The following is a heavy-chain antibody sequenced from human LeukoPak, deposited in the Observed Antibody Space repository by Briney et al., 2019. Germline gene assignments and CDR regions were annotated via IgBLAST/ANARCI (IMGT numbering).Heavy chain of an antibody. V-gene: IGHV3-15*01. J-gene: IGHJ4*02. CDR3: TTGIDDEGGY. CDR1: GFPFNNAW. Sequence: GGSLRLSCAASGFPFNNAWMTWVRQAPGKGLEWVGRIKSRADGGTTDYGAPVKGRFTISRDESKNTLYLQMDSLEVEDTGMYYCTTGIDDEGGYWGQGTLVTVSS. D-gene: IGHD3-3*02. CDR2: IKSRADGGTT.